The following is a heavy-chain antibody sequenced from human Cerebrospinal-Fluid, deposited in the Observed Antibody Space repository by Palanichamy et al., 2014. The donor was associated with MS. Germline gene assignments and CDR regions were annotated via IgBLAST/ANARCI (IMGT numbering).Heavy chain of an antibody. CDR1: GGSFTDYS. Sequence: QVQLVQSGADVKRPGSSVRVSCETSGGSFTDYSFNWVRLAPGQGLERMGQIMPNFGTTKYAQNFQGRLTITADKSTTTVYMELSSLRFEDTALYFCARRRHLYYYLDYWGQGTLVTVSS. V-gene: IGHV1-69*06. J-gene: IGHJ4*02. D-gene: IGHD2-8*01. CDR2: IMPNFGTT. CDR3: ARRRHLYYYLDY.